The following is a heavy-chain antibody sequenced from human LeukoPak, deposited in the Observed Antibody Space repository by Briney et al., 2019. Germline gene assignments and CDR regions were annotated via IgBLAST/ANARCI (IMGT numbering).Heavy chain of an antibody. D-gene: IGHD6-19*01. V-gene: IGHV1-69*06. CDR1: GGTFSSYA. CDR3: ARAMGSSGTIDY. CDR2: IIPIFGTA. J-gene: IGHJ4*02. Sequence: ASVKVSCKASGGTFSSYAISWVRQAPGQGLEWMGGIIPIFGTANYAQKFQGRVTITADKSTSTAYMELSSLRSEDTAVYYCARAMGSSGTIDYWGQGTPVTVSS.